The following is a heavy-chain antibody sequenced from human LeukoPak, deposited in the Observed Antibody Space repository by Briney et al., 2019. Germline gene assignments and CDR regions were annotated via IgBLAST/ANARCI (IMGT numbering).Heavy chain of an antibody. V-gene: IGHV1-8*01. CDR3: ARGSRYCSSTSCSRRYYCYYYMDV. Sequence: ASVKVSCKASGYTFTSYDINWVRQATGQGLEWMGWMNPNSGNTGYAQKFQGRVTMTRNTSISTAYMELSSLRSEDTAVYYCARGSRYCSSTSCSRRYYCYYYMDVWGKGTTVTVSS. CDR1: GYTFTSYD. CDR2: MNPNSGNT. J-gene: IGHJ6*03. D-gene: IGHD2-2*01.